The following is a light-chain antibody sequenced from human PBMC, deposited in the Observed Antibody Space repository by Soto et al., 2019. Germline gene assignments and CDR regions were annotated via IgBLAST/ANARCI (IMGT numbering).Light chain of an antibody. Sequence: EIVLTQSPGTLSLSPGERATLSCRASQSISSSHLAWYQQKPVQAHRLLIYGASSRATGIPDRFSGSGSGTDFTLTIGRLAPEDFAVYYCQQYDSSPRTFGQGTNLEIK. J-gene: IGKJ1*01. CDR1: QSISSSH. V-gene: IGKV3-20*01. CDR2: GAS. CDR3: QQYDSSPRT.